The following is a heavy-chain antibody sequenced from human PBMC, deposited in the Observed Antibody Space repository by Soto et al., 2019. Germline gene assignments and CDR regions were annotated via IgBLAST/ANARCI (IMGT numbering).Heavy chain of an antibody. V-gene: IGHV4-59*01. D-gene: IGHD2-15*01. CDR1: GGSISSYY. CDR3: ARVGVAGDWFDP. CDR2: IYYSGST. J-gene: IGHJ5*02. Sequence: SETLSLTCTVSGGSISSYYWSWIRQPPGKGLEWIGYIYYSGSTNYNPSLKSRVTISVDTSKNQFSLKLSSVTAADTAVYYCARVGVAGDWFDPWGQGTLVTVS.